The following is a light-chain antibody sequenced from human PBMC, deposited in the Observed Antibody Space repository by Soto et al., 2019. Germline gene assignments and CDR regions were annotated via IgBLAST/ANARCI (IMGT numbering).Light chain of an antibody. CDR2: DAS. Sequence: DIQMTQSPSTLSASVGDRVTITCRTSQSISSWLAWYQQKPGKAPKLLIYDASSLESGVPSRFSGSGSGTEFTLTISSLQPDDFAAYYCQQYNYYPSTFGQGTKLEIK. CDR3: QQYNYYPST. V-gene: IGKV1-5*01. CDR1: QSISSW. J-gene: IGKJ2*01.